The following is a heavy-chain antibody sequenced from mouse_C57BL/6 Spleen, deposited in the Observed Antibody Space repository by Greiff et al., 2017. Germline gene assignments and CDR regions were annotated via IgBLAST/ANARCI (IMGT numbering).Heavy chain of an antibody. D-gene: IGHD1-1*01. V-gene: IGHV1-47*01. CDR2: FHPYNDDT. CDR1: GYTFTTYP. CDR3: ARRNYGSSYAMDY. J-gene: IGHJ4*01. Sequence: VQLQESGAELVKPGASVKMSCKASGYTFTTYPIEWMKQNHGKSLEWIGNFHPYNDDTKYNEKFKGKATLNVEKSSSTVYLELSRLTSDDSAVYYCARRNYGSSYAMDYWGQGTSVTVSS.